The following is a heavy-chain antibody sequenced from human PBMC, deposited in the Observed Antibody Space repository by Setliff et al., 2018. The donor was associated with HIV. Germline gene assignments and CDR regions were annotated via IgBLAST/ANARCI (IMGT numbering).Heavy chain of an antibody. CDR1: GYTFTDYF. Sequence: ASVKVSCRSSGYTFTDYFMHWVRQAPGQGLEWMGWISPDNANTRISQRFRGSVTMTRDRSINTAYMEFSGLTSDDTAVYYCARQLSNSFDYWGQGTLVTVSS. V-gene: IGHV1-2*02. CDR2: ISPDNANT. CDR3: ARQLSNSFDY. J-gene: IGHJ4*02. D-gene: IGHD1-1*01.